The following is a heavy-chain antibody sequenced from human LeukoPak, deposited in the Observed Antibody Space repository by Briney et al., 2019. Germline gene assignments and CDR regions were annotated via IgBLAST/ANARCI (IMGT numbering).Heavy chain of an antibody. V-gene: IGHV1-69*06. CDR2: IIPIFGTA. Sequence: GASVKVSCKASGGTFSSYAISWVRQAPGQGLEWMGGIIPIFGTANYAQKFQGRVTITADKSTSTAYMELSSLRSEDTAVYCCARERGYSYGHTFDYWGQGTLVTVSS. J-gene: IGHJ4*02. CDR3: ARERGYSYGHTFDY. D-gene: IGHD5-18*01. CDR1: GGTFSSYA.